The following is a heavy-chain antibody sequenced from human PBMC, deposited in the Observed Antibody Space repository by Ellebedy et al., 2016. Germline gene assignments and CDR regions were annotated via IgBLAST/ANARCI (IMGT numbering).Heavy chain of an antibody. J-gene: IGHJ4*02. Sequence: ASVKVSXKASDYSYNTYGINWVRQAPGQGLEWMGWISADNGNTNYAEKLQGRVTMTTDTSTSTAYMELRTLKSDDTAVYYCARGGSGWYYFDYWGQGTLVTVSS. CDR3: ARGGSGWYYFDY. CDR2: ISADNGNT. D-gene: IGHD6-19*01. V-gene: IGHV1-18*01. CDR1: DYSYNTYG.